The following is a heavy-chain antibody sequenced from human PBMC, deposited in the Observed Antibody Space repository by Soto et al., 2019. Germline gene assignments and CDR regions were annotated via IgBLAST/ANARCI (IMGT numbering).Heavy chain of an antibody. V-gene: IGHV3-66*01. CDR1: GFTVSSHY. J-gene: IGHJ6*02. CDR2: IYSGGST. CDR3: ADLYGVDV. Sequence: EVQLVEPGGGLVQPGGSLRLSCAASGFTVSSHYMNWVRQAPGKGLEWVSVIYSGGSTYYADSVKGRFTISRDNSKNTLYLQMNSLRAEDTAVYYCADLYGVDVWGQGTTVTVSS.